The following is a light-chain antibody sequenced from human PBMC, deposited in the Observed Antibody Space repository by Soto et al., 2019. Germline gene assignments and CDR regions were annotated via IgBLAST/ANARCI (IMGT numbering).Light chain of an antibody. CDR3: QQYRT. J-gene: IGKJ1*01. CDR2: GAS. Sequence: EIVLTQSPGTLSLSPGERATLSCRASQSVSSSYLAWYQQKPGQAPRLLIYGASSRATGIPDRFSGSGSGTDFTLTISRREPEDFAVYYCQQYRTFGKGTKVDIK. CDR1: QSVSSSY. V-gene: IGKV3-20*01.